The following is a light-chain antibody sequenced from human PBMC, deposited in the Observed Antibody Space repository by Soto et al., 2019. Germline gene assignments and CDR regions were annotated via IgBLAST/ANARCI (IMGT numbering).Light chain of an antibody. CDR1: QSISSY. V-gene: IGKV1-39*01. CDR2: AAS. CDR3: QQSYSTPIT. Sequence: DIQMTQSPSSLSASVGDRVTITCRASQSISSYLNWYQQKPGKAPKLLIYAASSLQSGVPSRFSGSGSGTDFSLTISNLQPDDFATYYCQQSYSTPITFGQGTRWRL. J-gene: IGKJ5*01.